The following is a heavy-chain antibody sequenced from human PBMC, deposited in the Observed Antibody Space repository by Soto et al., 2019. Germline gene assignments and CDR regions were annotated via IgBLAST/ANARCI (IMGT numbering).Heavy chain of an antibody. V-gene: IGHV3-74*01. D-gene: IGHD6-19*01. CDR3: ARVLAVAGYPILGY. CDR1: GLTFSSYW. J-gene: IGHJ4*02. CDR2: INSDGSST. Sequence: EVQLVESGGGLVEPGGSLRLSCAASGLTFSSYWMYWVRQAPGKGLVWVSRINSDGSSTNYADFVKGRFTISRDNAKNTLYLHMNSLRAEDTAVYYCARVLAVAGYPILGYWGQGTLVTVSS.